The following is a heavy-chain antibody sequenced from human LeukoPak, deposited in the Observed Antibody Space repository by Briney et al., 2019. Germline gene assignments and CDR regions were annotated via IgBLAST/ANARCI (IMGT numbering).Heavy chain of an antibody. V-gene: IGHV4-30-2*01. D-gene: IGHD3-16*01. CDR1: GGSISSGGYS. Sequence: SETLSLTCAVSGGSISSGGYSWSWIRQPPGKGLEWIGYIYHSGSTYYNPSLKSRLTISIDTSNNQFSLNLTSVTAADTGVYYCARIRRPLRGYFDHWGQGTLVT. J-gene: IGHJ4*02. CDR3: ARIRRPLRGYFDH. CDR2: IYHSGST.